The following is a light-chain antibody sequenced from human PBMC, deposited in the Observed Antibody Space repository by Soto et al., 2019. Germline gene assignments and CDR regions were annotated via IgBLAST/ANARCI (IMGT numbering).Light chain of an antibody. J-gene: IGKJ1*01. Sequence: DIQMTQSPSSVSASIGDRVTITCRASQDIGRRLAWFQQKPGKAPKYLIQAASSLQGGVPSTFSGSGSGTDFTLTISSLQREDFATYFCQQSFSSSWTFGPGTKVDIK. V-gene: IGKV1-12*01. CDR3: QQSFSSSWT. CDR1: QDIGRR. CDR2: AAS.